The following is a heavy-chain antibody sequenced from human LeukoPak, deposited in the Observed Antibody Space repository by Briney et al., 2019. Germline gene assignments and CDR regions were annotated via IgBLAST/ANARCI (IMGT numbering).Heavy chain of an antibody. D-gene: IGHD5-18*01. CDR3: ARDSPPFDTAMTESFDY. CDR1: GGTFSIYA. V-gene: IGHV1-69*04. CDR2: IIPILGIA. J-gene: IGHJ4*02. Sequence: SVKVTCKASGGTFSIYAISWVRQAPGQGLEWMGRIIPILGIANYAQKFQGRVTITADKSTSTAYVELSSLRSEDTAVYYCARDSPPFDTAMTESFDYWGQGTLVSVSS.